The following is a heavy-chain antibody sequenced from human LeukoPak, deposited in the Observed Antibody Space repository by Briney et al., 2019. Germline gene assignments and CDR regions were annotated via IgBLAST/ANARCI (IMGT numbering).Heavy chain of an antibody. CDR3: ARSKATGRPTYYYGSGSYPTPIFDY. J-gene: IGHJ4*02. CDR1: RFTFSAFW. Sequence: PGGFLRLSCAASRFTFSAFWMSWVRQAPGKGLEWVANIKQDGSEKYYVDSVKGRFTISRDNAKNSLYLQMNSLRAEDTAVYYCARSKATGRPTYYYGSGSYPTPIFDYWGQGTLVTVSS. CDR2: IKQDGSEK. V-gene: IGHV3-7*01. D-gene: IGHD3-10*01.